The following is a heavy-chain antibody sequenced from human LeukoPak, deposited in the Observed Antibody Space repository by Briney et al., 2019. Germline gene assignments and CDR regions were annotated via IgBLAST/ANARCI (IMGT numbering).Heavy chain of an antibody. Sequence: GGFLRLSCAASGFTFSGSSMHWVRQASGKGLEWVGRIRSKTNNYATTYGASVQGRFTISRDDSKNTAYLQMNSLKTEDTAVYYCSMERKLTAGSGLNWFDPWGQGTRVIVSS. V-gene: IGHV3-73*01. CDR3: SMERKLTAGSGLNWFDP. CDR1: GFTFSGSS. D-gene: IGHD1-1*01. J-gene: IGHJ5*02. CDR2: IRSKTNNYAT.